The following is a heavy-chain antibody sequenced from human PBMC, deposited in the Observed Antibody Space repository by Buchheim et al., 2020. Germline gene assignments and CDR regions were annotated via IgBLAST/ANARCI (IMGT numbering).Heavy chain of an antibody. V-gene: IGHV1-46*01. CDR3: AKSRMWFSGNS. D-gene: IGHD2-21*01. CDR2: INPSVGAA. Sequence: QVQLVQSGAEVKKPGASVKVSCKASGYTFTSYYMHWVRQAPGQGLEWMGTINPSVGAATYAQRFRGRVTITSDTSTSTFYMDMSSLTSEDTALYYCAKSRMWFSGNSWG. CDR1: GYTFTSYY. J-gene: IGHJ5*01.